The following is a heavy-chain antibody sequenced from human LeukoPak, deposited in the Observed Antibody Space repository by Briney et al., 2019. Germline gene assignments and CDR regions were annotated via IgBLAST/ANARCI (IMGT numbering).Heavy chain of an antibody. CDR1: GFTLSSYW. D-gene: IGHD4-17*01. J-gene: IGHJ5*02. CDR2: INSDGSST. Sequence: PGGSLRLSCAASGFTLSSYWMHWVRQAPGKGLVWVSRINSDGSSTSYADSVKGRFTISRDNAKNTLYLQMNSLRAEDTAVYYCARDAVTTSLDWFDPWGQGTLVTVSS. V-gene: IGHV3-74*01. CDR3: ARDAVTTSLDWFDP.